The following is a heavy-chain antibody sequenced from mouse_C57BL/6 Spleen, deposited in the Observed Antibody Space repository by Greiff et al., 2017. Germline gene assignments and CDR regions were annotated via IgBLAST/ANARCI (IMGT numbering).Heavy chain of an antibody. CDR1: GYSFTGYY. CDR3: AKTAQATTWFAY. J-gene: IGHJ3*01. Sequence: EVQLQQSGPELVKPGASVKISCKASGYSFTGYYLNWVKQSPEKSLAWIGEINPSTGGTTYNQKFKAKATLTVDKSSSPAYMQLKSLTSEDSAVYYCAKTAQATTWFAYWGQGTLVTVSA. D-gene: IGHD3-2*02. V-gene: IGHV1-42*01. CDR2: INPSTGGT.